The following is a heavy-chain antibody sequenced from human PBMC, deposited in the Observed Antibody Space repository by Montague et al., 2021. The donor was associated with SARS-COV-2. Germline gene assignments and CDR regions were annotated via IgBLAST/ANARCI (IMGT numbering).Heavy chain of an antibody. Sequence: SETLSLTCAVFNGSFSSFYWNWIRQPPGKGLEWIGEISHGGSTYYNSSLKSRVTISVDTSKKQFSLNLRSVTAADTAVYYCAWGDANGSGYVDVWGKGTTVTVSS. CDR3: AWGDANGSGYVDV. D-gene: IGHD1-26*01. V-gene: IGHV4-34*01. J-gene: IGHJ6*03. CDR1: NGSFSSFY. CDR2: ISHGGST.